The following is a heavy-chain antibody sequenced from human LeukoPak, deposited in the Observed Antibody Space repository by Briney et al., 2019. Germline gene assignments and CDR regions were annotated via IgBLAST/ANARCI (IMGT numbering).Heavy chain of an antibody. D-gene: IGHD5-24*01. V-gene: IGHV1-18*01. J-gene: IGHJ1*01. CDR3: ARDKGTRDGYNSEYFQH. Sequence: ASVKVSCKTSGYTFSSYGISWVRQAPGQGLEWMGWISAYNGNTNYAQKFQGRVTMPTDTSISTAYMELSRLRSDDTAVYYCARDKGTRDGYNSEYFQHWGQGTLVTVSS. CDR2: ISAYNGNT. CDR1: GYTFSSYG.